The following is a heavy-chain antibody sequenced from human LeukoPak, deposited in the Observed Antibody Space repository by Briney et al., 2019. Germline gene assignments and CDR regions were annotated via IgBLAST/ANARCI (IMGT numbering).Heavy chain of an antibody. V-gene: IGHV4-59*01. D-gene: IGHD4-17*01. Sequence: SETLSLTCTVSGGXISSYYWSWIRRPPGKGLEWIGYIYYSGSTNYNPSLKSRVTISVDTSKNQFSLKLSSVTAADTAVYYCARSPMTTVTTRPFDIWGQGTMVTVSS. CDR1: GGXISSYY. J-gene: IGHJ3*02. CDR3: ARSPMTTVTTRPFDI. CDR2: IYYSGST.